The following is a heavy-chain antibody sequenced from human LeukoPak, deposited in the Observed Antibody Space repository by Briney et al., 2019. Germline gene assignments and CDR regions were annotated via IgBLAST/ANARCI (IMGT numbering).Heavy chain of an antibody. V-gene: IGHV1-69*02. CDR2: IIPILGIA. J-gene: IGHJ5*02. CDR3: ARGGVPAAVGYWFDP. CDR1: GGTFSSYT. Sequence: SSVKVSCKACGGTFSSYTISWVRQAPGQGLEWMGRIIPILGIANYAQKFQGRVTITADKSTSTAYMELSSLRSEDTAVYYCARGGVPAAVGYWFDPWGQGTLVTVSS. D-gene: IGHD2-2*01.